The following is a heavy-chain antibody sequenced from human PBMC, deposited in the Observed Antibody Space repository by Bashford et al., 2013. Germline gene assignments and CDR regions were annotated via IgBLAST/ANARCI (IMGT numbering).Heavy chain of an antibody. V-gene: IGHV3-74*01. D-gene: IGHD3-9*01. CDR3: TRAGVTTGNVMNY. J-gene: IGHJ4*02. CDR1: GFTFSSYW. CDR2: TNSDGSRT. Sequence: DRRGGSLRLSCAASGFTFSSYWMHWVRQVPGKGLVWVSRTNSDGSRTNYADSVKGRFTISRDNAKNTLYLQMNSLRAEDTAVYYCTRAGVTTGNVMNYWGQGTLVTVSS.